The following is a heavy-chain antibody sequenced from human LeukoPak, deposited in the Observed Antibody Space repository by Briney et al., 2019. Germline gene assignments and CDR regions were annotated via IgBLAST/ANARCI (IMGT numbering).Heavy chain of an antibody. CDR1: GFTFSSYA. CDR3: ARAGNYYERQDDDY. Sequence: PGGSLRLSCAASGFTFSSYAMPWVRQAPGKGLEWVAVISYDGSNKYYADSVKGRFTISRDNSKNTLYLQMNSLRAEDTAVYYCARAGNYYERQDDDYWGQGTLVTVSS. J-gene: IGHJ4*02. CDR2: ISYDGSNK. V-gene: IGHV3-30-3*01. D-gene: IGHD3-22*01.